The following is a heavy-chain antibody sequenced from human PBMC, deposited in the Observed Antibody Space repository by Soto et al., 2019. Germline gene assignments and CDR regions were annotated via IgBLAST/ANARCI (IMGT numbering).Heavy chain of an antibody. CDR3: ARRNDSGSYYNPSWFDP. Sequence: QVQLQESGPGLVKPSETLSLTCTVSGGSISSYYWSWIRQPPGKGLEWIGYIYYSGSTNYNPSLKSRVTISVDTSKNQFSLKLSSVTAADTAVYYCARRNDSGSYYNPSWFDPWGQGTLVTVSS. CDR2: IYYSGST. V-gene: IGHV4-59*01. J-gene: IGHJ5*02. D-gene: IGHD3-10*01. CDR1: GGSISSYY.